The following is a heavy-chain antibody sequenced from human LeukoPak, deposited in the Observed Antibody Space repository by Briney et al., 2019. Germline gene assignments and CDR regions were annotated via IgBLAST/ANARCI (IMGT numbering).Heavy chain of an antibody. CDR3: ARVGGYCTNGVCYNNYFDP. D-gene: IGHD2-8*01. CDR2: TYFSGYT. CDR1: GGSITTYY. V-gene: IGHV4-59*01. Sequence: PSETLSLTCTVSGGSITTYYWTWIRQPPGEGLEWIGYTYFSGYTSYNPSLKSRVTISVATSKNQFSLRLSSVTAADTAVYYCARVGGYCTNGVCYNNYFDPWGQGTLVTVSS. J-gene: IGHJ5*02.